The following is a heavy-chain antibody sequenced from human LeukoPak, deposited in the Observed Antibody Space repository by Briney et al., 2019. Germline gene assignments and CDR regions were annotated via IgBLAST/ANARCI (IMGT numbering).Heavy chain of an antibody. J-gene: IGHJ5*02. Sequence: ASVKVSCKASGYTFTGYYIHWLRQAPGQGLEWMGWISPNSGGTNFAQKFQGRVTMTRDTSISTAYMELSRLRSGDTAVYYCARESSCDTTSRLAPTDWFDPWGQGTLVSVSS. D-gene: IGHD2/OR15-2a*01. CDR1: GYTFTGYY. CDR2: ISPNSGGT. CDR3: ARESSCDTTSRLAPTDWFDP. V-gene: IGHV1-2*02.